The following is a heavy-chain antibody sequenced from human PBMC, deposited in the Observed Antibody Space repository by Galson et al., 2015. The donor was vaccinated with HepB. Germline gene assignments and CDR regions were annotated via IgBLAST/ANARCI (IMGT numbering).Heavy chain of an antibody. J-gene: IGHJ4*02. CDR1: GFTFSDYY. D-gene: IGHD6-19*01. CDR3: ARAAYSSGWAVGYYFDY. V-gene: IGHV3-11*01. Sequence: SLRLSCAASGFTFSDYYMSWIRQAPGKGLEWVSYITGSGTTIYYADSVKGRFTISRDNAKNSLYLQMNSLRAEDTAVYYCARAAYSSGWAVGYYFDYWGQGTLVTVPS. CDR2: ITGSGTTI.